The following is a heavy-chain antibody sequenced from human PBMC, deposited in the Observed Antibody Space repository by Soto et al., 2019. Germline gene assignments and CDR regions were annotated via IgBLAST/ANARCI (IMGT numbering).Heavy chain of an antibody. CDR2: IYYSGST. D-gene: IGHD3-10*01. J-gene: IGHJ5*02. V-gene: IGHV4-59*01. CDR1: GGSISSYY. CDR3: ASGGSGCYYPRFDP. Sequence: QVQLQESGPGLVKPSETLSLTCTVSGGSISSYYWSWIRQPPGKGLEWIGYIYYSGSTNYNPSRKSRVNISVDTAKNQFSLKRSSVTAADTAVYYCASGGSGCYYPRFDPWGQGTLVTVSS.